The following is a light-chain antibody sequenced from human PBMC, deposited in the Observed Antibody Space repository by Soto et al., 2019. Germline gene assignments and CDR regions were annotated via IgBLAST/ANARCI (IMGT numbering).Light chain of an antibody. J-gene: IGKJ1*01. CDR1: QSISRY. Sequence: IVLTQSPGTLSLSPVERTTLSCRASQSISRYLAWYQQKPGQAPRLLIYGTSTRATGIPARFSGSGSGTDFTLTISSLQFEDFAVYYCQQYNNWPRTFGQGTKVDIK. V-gene: IGKV3-15*01. CDR2: GTS. CDR3: QQYNNWPRT.